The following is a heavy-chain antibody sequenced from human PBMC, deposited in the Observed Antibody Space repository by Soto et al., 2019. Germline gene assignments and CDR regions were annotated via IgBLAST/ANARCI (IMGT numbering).Heavy chain of an antibody. CDR3: ARDYLDDYYYMDV. CDR2: ISSNGGST. Sequence: GGSLRLSCAASGFTFSSYAMHWVRQAPGKGLEYVSAISSNGGSTYYANSVKGRFTISRDNSKNTLYLQMGSLRAEDMAVYYCARDYLDDYYYMDVWGKGTTVTVSS. D-gene: IGHD1-26*01. CDR1: GFTFSSYA. J-gene: IGHJ6*03. V-gene: IGHV3-64*01.